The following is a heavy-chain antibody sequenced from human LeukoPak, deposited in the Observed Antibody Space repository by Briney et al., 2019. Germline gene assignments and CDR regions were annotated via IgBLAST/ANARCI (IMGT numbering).Heavy chain of an antibody. CDR2: ISDSSTHI. CDR3: ATGGDSGDYFDY. D-gene: IGHD4-17*01. CDR1: GFTFTTYS. J-gene: IGHJ4*02. Sequence: GGSLRLSCAASGFTFTTYSMNWVRQAPGKGLEWASSISDSSTHIFYADSVKGRFTISRDNAKNSLFLQMNSLRAEDTAVYYCATGGDSGDYFDYWGQGTLVTVSS. V-gene: IGHV3-21*06.